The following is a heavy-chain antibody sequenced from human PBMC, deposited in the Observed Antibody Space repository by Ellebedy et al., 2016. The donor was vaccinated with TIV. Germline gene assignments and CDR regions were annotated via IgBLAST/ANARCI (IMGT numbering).Heavy chain of an antibody. V-gene: IGHV3-7*01. J-gene: IGHJ2*01. CDR3: ARSMVRGVPYWYFDL. D-gene: IGHD3-10*01. CDR2: IKEDGSHK. CDR1: GFTFSDYW. Sequence: GESLKISCVASGFTFSDYWVTWVRQAPGKGLEWVASIKEDGSHKYYVDSVKGRFTISRDNAQTSSFLQMNRLRAEDTAVYFCARSMVRGVPYWYFDLWGRGTLVTVSS.